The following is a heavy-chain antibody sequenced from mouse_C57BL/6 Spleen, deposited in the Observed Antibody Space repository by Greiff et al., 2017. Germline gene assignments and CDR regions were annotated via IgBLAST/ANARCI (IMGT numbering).Heavy chain of an antibody. CDR1: GYTFTSYW. D-gene: IGHD1-1*01. Sequence: QVQLQQPGAELVRPGSSVKLSCKASGYTFTSYWMHWVKQRPIQGLEWIGNIDPSDSETHYNQKFKDKATLTVDKSSSTAYMQLSSLTSEDSAVXYCARMYYYGSSYGWYFDVWGTGTTVTVSS. V-gene: IGHV1-52*01. CDR2: IDPSDSET. J-gene: IGHJ1*03. CDR3: ARMYYYGSSYGWYFDV.